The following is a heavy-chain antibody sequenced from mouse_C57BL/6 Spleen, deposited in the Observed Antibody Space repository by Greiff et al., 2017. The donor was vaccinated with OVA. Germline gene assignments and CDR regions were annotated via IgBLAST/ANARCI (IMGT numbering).Heavy chain of an antibody. CDR3: AREGDGYPFAY. D-gene: IGHD2-3*01. V-gene: IGHV1-52*01. CDR2: IDPSDSET. J-gene: IGHJ3*01. CDR1: GYTFTSYW. Sequence: VQLQQSGAELVRPGSSVKLSCKASGYTFTSYWMHWVKQRPIQGLEWNGNIDPSDSETHYNQKFKDKATLTVAKSSSTAYMPLSSLTSEDSAVYYCAREGDGYPFAYWGQGTLVTVSA.